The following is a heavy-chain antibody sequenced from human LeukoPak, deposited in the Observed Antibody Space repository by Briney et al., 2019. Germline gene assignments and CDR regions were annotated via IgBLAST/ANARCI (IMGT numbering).Heavy chain of an antibody. D-gene: IGHD3-9*01. CDR1: GGSFNNYY. CDR3: ARHVWLQPFDY. V-gene: IGHV4-59*08. J-gene: IGHJ4*02. Sequence: SETLSLTCSVSGGSFNNYYWSWIRQSPGKGLEWIGYIYYSGSTNYNPSLKSRVTISVDTSKNQFSLKLSSVTAADTAVYYCARHVWLQPFDYWGQGTLVTVSS. CDR2: IYYSGST.